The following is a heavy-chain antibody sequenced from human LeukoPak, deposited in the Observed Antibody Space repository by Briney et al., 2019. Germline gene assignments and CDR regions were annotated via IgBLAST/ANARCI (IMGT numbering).Heavy chain of an antibody. CDR2: INSDGSDT. CDR1: GFTFSSYW. V-gene: IGHV3-74*01. CDR3: TREVLNAFDS. D-gene: IGHD3-10*01. Sequence: GGSLRLSCAASGFTFSSYWMHWVRQGPGKGPVWLSCINSDGSDTSYADSVKGRFTISTDNAKNTLYLQMNSLRAEDTAVYYCTREVLNAFDSWGQGTLVTVSS. J-gene: IGHJ3*02.